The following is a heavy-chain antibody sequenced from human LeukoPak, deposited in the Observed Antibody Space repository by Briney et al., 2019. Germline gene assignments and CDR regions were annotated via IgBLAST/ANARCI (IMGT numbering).Heavy chain of an antibody. V-gene: IGHV4-34*01. CDR3: ARGPIVVVPAAYNYYGMDV. D-gene: IGHD2-2*01. CDR1: GGSFSGLY. CDR2: INHSGST. Sequence: PSETLSLTCTVYGGSFSGLYWSWIRQPPGKGLEWIGEINHSGSTNYNPSLKSRVTISVDTSKNQFSLKLSSVTAADTAVYYCARGPIVVVPAAYNYYGMDVWGQGTTVTVSS. J-gene: IGHJ6*02.